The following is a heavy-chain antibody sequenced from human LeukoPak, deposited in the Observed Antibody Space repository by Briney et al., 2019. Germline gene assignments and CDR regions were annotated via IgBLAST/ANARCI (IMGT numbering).Heavy chain of an antibody. CDR3: ARAYCGGDCYPISPFDY. J-gene: IGHJ4*02. V-gene: IGHV3-11*01. CDR1: GFTFSDYY. Sequence: PGRSLRLSCAASGFTFSDYYMSWIRQAPGKGLEWVPYISSSGSTIYYADSVKGRFTISRDNAKNSLYLQMNSLRAEDTAVYYCARAYCGGDCYPISPFDYWGQGTLVTVSS. CDR2: ISSSGSTI. D-gene: IGHD2-21*02.